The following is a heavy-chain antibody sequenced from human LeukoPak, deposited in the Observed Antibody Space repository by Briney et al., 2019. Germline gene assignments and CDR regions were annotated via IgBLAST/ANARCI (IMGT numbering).Heavy chain of an antibody. Sequence: SETLSLTCTLSGGSITGYYWSWIRQPPGKGLEWIGHIYYSGSTNYNPSFKSRVTMSVDTSKNQFSLKLSSVTAADTAVYYCAGLGGYQLLTSDYYYYMDVWGKGTTVTISS. CDR3: AGLGGYQLLTSDYYYYMDV. V-gene: IGHV4-59*01. J-gene: IGHJ6*03. CDR1: GGSITGYY. CDR2: IYYSGST. D-gene: IGHD2-2*01.